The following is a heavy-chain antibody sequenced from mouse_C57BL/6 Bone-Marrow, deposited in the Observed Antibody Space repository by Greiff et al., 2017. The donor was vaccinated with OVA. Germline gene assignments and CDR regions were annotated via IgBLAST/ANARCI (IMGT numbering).Heavy chain of an antibody. Sequence: QVQLKQPGAELVKPGASVKVSCKASGYTFTSYWMHWVKQRPGQGLEWIGRIHPSDSDTNYNQKFKGKATLTVDKSSSTAYMQRSSLTSEDSAVYYCAINRNIPALLYRWAMDYWGQGTSVTVSS. D-gene: IGHD2-1*01. CDR2: IHPSDSDT. CDR1: GYTFTSYW. J-gene: IGHJ4*01. CDR3: AINRNIPALLYRWAMDY. V-gene: IGHV1-74*01.